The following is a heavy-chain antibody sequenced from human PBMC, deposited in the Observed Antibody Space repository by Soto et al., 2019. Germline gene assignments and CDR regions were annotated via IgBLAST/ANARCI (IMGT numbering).Heavy chain of an antibody. V-gene: IGHV1-46*03. Sequence: PSVKVSCKESGYTFTSYYIHWVRQAPGQGLEWMGIINPSGGSTSYAQKFQGRVTMTRDTSTSTLYMELTSLRSEDTAVYYCARGGHVVVVTAAFEYWGQGNLVTVSS. CDR3: ARGGHVVVVTAAFEY. D-gene: IGHD2-21*02. J-gene: IGHJ4*02. CDR1: GYTFTSYY. CDR2: INPSGGST.